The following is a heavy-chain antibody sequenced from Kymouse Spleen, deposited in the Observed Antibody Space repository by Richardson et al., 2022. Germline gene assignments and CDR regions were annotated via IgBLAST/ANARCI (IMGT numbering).Heavy chain of an antibody. J-gene: IGHJ6*02. CDR2: IYHSGST. CDR1: GGSISSSNW. V-gene: IGHV4-4*02. CDR3: ARERLLWFGELSPYYYYYGMDV. D-gene: IGHD3-10*01. Sequence: QVQLQESGPGLVKPSGTLSLTCAVSGGSISSSNWWSWVRQPPGKGLEWIGEIYHSGSTNYNPSLKSRVTISVDKSKNQFSLKLSSVTAADTAVYYCARERLLWFGELSPYYYYYGMDVWGQGTTVTVSS.